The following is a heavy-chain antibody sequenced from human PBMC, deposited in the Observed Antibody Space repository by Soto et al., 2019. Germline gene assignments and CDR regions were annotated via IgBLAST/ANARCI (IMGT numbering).Heavy chain of an antibody. Sequence: GGSLRLSCAASEFTLSDYYMTWIRQAPVNGLEFISYISTDIRYTKYADSVKGGFTVSRYDAKKPLYLQMDGLRVEDTAVYYCAKNDIVVVLNAAGVGNYFDYWGQGT. V-gene: IGHV3-11*03. CDR1: EFTLSDYY. CDR3: AKNDIVVVLNAAGVGNYFDY. J-gene: IGHJ4*02. CDR2: ISTDIRYT. D-gene: IGHD2-15*01.